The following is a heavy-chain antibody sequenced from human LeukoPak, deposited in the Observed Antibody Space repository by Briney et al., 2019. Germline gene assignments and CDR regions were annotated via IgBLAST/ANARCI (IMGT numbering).Heavy chain of an antibody. CDR1: GFTFSAYE. D-gene: IGHD3-10*01. Sequence: PGGSLRLSCAASGFTFSAYEMNWVRQAPGKGLEWVSYIGSSGSTVYYADSVKGRFTISRDNAKNSLHLQMNSLRGEDTAVYYCARDVNYYGSGANWFDPWGQGTLVTVSS. CDR2: IGSSGSTV. J-gene: IGHJ5*02. V-gene: IGHV3-48*03. CDR3: ARDVNYYGSGANWFDP.